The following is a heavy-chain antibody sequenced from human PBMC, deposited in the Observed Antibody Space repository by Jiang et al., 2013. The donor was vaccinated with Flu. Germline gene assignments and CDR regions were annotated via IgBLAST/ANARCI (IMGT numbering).Heavy chain of an antibody. V-gene: IGHV5-51*01. D-gene: IGHD3-22*01. Sequence: GAEVKKPGESLKISCKGSGYSFTSYWIGWVRQMPGKGLEWMGIIYPGDSDTRYSPSFQGQVTISADKSISTAYLQWSSLKASDTAMYYCARGIPYYYDSSGYPFDYWGQGTLVTVSS. CDR3: ARGIPYYYDSSGYPFDY. J-gene: IGHJ4*02. CDR1: GYSFTSYW. CDR2: IYPGDSDT.